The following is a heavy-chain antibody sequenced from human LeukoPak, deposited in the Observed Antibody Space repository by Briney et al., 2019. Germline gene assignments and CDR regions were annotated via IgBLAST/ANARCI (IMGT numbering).Heavy chain of an antibody. D-gene: IGHD1-26*01. Sequence: GGSLRLSCAASGFTFSTYWMHWVRQAPGKGLVWVSRISIDGRSTNYADSVKGRFTISRDNAKNMLYLQMNSLRADDTAVYYCARATPGWWELQCWGQGTLVTVSS. CDR1: GFTFSTYW. CDR3: ARATPGWWELQC. CDR2: ISIDGRST. V-gene: IGHV3-74*01. J-gene: IGHJ4*02.